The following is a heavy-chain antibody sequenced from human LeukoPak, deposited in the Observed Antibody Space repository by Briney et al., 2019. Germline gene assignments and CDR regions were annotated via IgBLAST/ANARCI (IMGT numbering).Heavy chain of an antibody. CDR2: IYTSGST. Sequence: SQTLSLTCTVSGGSISSGSYYWSWIRQPAGKGLEWIGRIYTSGSTNYNPSLKSRVTISVDTSKNQFSLKLSSVTAADTAVYYCARGAGLAFPWFDPWGQGTLVTVSS. D-gene: IGHD3/OR15-3a*01. V-gene: IGHV4-61*02. CDR1: GGSISSGSYY. J-gene: IGHJ5*02. CDR3: ARGAGLAFPWFDP.